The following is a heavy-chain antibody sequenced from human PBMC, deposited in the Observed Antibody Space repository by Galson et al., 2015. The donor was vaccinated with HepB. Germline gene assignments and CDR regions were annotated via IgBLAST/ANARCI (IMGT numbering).Heavy chain of an antibody. J-gene: IGHJ4*02. D-gene: IGHD1-26*01. CDR1: GDSVSNIGPI. CDR3: ARSVEGSREKLEY. V-gene: IGHV6-1*01. CDR2: TFHGTNCKWYR. Sequence: CAISGDSVSNIGPIWNWIRQSPSRGLEWLGRTFHGTNCKWYRDYTVSVKSRISINPDTSRNQSSLQLNSVTPEDTAVYYCARSVEGSREKLEYWGQGTLVTVSS.